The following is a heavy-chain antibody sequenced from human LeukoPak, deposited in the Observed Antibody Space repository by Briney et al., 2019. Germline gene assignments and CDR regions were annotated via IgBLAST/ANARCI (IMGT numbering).Heavy chain of an antibody. CDR1: GSTFDDYA. CDR3: AKAADTMVRGVIITGPIDY. Sequence: GGSLRLSCAASGSTFDDYAMHWVRQAPGKGLEWVSGISWSSGSIGYADSVKGRFTISRDNAKNSLYLQMNSLRAEDTALYYCAKAADTMVRGVIITGPIDYWGQGTLVTVSS. D-gene: IGHD3-10*01. CDR2: ISWSSGSI. J-gene: IGHJ4*02. V-gene: IGHV3-9*01.